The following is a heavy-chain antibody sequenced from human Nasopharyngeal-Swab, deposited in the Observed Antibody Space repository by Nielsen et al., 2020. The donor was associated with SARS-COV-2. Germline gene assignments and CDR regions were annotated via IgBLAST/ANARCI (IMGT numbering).Heavy chain of an antibody. V-gene: IGHV3-73*01. CDR1: GFIFSASA. Sequence: GESLKISCAASGFIFSASAIHWVRQASGKGLEWVGRIGDKDHNYATTYGASVQGRFTISRDDSQHTAFLQMDSLKTEDTALYYCTTDFYFDYWGQGTLVTVSS. CDR3: TTDFYFDY. CDR2: IGDKDHNYAT. J-gene: IGHJ4*02.